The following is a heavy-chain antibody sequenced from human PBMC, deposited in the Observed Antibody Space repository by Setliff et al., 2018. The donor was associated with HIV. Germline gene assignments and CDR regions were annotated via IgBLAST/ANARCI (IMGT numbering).Heavy chain of an antibody. Sequence: SVKVSCKASRSTFNSHTINWVRQAPGQGLDWMGRIIPILGVANYEQRFQGKVTITADKSTSTAYMELTSLRFDDTAMYYCVRGVQSPPHYSYYYMDVWGEGTMVTVSS. CDR2: IIPILGVA. CDR1: RSTFNSHT. V-gene: IGHV1-69*02. J-gene: IGHJ6*03. D-gene: IGHD3-3*01. CDR3: VRGVQSPPHYSYYYMDV.